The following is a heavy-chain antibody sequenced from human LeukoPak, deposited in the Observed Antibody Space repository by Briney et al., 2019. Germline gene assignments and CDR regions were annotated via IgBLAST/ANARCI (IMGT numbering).Heavy chain of an antibody. V-gene: IGHV3-21*01. J-gene: IGHJ4*02. D-gene: IGHD1-14*01. CDR3: AIITHRSVPFDY. CDR2: ISSSSSYI. CDR1: GFTFSSYS. Sequence: GGSLRLSCAASGFTFSSYSMNWVRQAPGKGLEWVSSISSSSSYIYYADSVKGRFTISRDNAKNSLYLQTNSLRAEDTAVYYCAIITHRSVPFDYWGQGTLVTVSS.